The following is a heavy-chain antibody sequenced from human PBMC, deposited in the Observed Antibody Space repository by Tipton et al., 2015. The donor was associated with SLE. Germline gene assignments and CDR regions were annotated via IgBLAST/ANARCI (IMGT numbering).Heavy chain of an antibody. CDR2: MYYSVNS. V-gene: IGHV4-39*07. D-gene: IGHD3-3*01. J-gene: IGHJ5*02. Sequence: TLSLTCTVSGGSISSSGSYWGWIRQPPGKGLEWIGSMYYSVNSYYNPSLKSRVTISVDRSKNQLSLKMTSVTAADTAVYYCMRILDDFWSGFYASWGQGTLVTVSS. CDR3: MRILDDFWSGFYAS. CDR1: GGSISSSGSY.